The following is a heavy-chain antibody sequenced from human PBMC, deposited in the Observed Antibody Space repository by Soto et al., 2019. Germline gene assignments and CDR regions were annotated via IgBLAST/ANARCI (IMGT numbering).Heavy chain of an antibody. CDR3: ARESRFLEWLSLNWFDP. Sequence: PGGSLRLSCASSGCPFSSYSMNWVRQAPGKGLEWVSYISSSSSTIYYADSVKGRFTISRDNAKNSLYLQMNSLRDEDTAVYYCARESRFLEWLSLNWFDPWGQGTLVTVSS. CDR2: ISSSSSTI. J-gene: IGHJ5*02. CDR1: GCPFSSYS. V-gene: IGHV3-48*02. D-gene: IGHD3-3*01.